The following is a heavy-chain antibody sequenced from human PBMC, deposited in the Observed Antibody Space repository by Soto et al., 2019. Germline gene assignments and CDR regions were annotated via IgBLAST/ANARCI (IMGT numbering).Heavy chain of an antibody. CDR3: TTVQWLVRGYYYYGMDV. D-gene: IGHD6-19*01. J-gene: IGHJ6*02. V-gene: IGHV3-15*07. CDR2: IKSKTDGGTT. Sequence: EVQLVESGGGLVKPGGSLRLSCAASGFTFSNAWMNWVRQAPGKGLEWVGRIKSKTDGGTTDYAAPVKSRFTIARDDSKNTLYLKMNSLKTDDTAVYYWTTVQWLVRGYYYYGMDVWGQGTTVTVSS. CDR1: GFTFSNAW.